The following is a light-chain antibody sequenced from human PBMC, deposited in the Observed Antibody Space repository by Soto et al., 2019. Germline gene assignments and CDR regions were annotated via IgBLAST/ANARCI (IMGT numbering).Light chain of an antibody. CDR3: QQYNSYSPRA. J-gene: IGKJ1*01. V-gene: IGKV1-5*03. CDR1: QSISSW. Sequence: DIQMTQSPSTLSASVGDRVTITCRASQSISSWLAWYQQKPGKAPKLLIYKASSLESGVPSRFXGSGSGTEFTLTISSLQPDDFATYYCQQYNSYSPRAFGQGTKVEIK. CDR2: KAS.